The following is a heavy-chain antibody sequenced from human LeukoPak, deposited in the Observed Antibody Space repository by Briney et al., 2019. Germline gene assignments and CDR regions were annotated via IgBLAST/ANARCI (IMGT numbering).Heavy chain of an antibody. CDR3: GRDFDGYYYSAYYVDY. CDR1: GFTFSSYW. Sequence: GGSLRLSCAASGFTFSSYWMSWVRQASGKGLEWVAKIKQDGSEKYYVDSVKGRFTISRDNAKNSLYLQMNTLRTEDTAVYYCGRDFDGYYYSAYYVDYWGQGTLVTVSS. D-gene: IGHD5-24*01. J-gene: IGHJ4*02. CDR2: IKQDGSEK. V-gene: IGHV3-7*03.